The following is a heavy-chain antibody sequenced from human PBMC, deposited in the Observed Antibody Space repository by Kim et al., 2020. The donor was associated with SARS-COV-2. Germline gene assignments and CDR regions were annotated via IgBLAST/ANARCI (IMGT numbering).Heavy chain of an antibody. CDR2: SYT. V-gene: IGHV5-10-1*01. CDR3: AGHGYYFDY. D-gene: IGHD5-12*01. J-gene: IGHJ4*02. Sequence: SYTNYSPSFQGHVTISADKSISTAYLQWSSLKALDTAMYYCAGHGYYFDYWGQGTLVTVSS.